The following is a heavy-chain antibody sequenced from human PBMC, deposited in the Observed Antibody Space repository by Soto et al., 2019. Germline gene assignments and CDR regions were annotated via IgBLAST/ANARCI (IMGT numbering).Heavy chain of an antibody. D-gene: IGHD2-2*01. CDR3: ARDGFCTSTTCRVGNWFDP. CDR2: INHRGST. Sequence: SETLSLTCIVYGGSFSGYYWSWIRQSPGKGLEWIGGINHRGSTNYNPSLESRVTISVDTSKNQFSLKLPSVTAADTAMYYCARDGFCTSTTCRVGNWFDPWGQGTLVTVSS. CDR1: GGSFSGYY. J-gene: IGHJ5*02. V-gene: IGHV4-34*01.